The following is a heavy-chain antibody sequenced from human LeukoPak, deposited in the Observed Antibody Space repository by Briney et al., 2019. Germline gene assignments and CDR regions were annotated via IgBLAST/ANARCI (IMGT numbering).Heavy chain of an antibody. J-gene: IGHJ4*02. CDR3: TKDPLPQSASYPGDY. Sequence: GRSLRLSCAASGFTFRTYGMHWVRQAPGKGLEWVAVISYDGRNEYYADSVKGRFISSRDNSENTLYLQMNSLKPEDAAVYYCTKDPLPQSASYPGDYWGQGTLVTVSS. D-gene: IGHD3-10*01. V-gene: IGHV3-30*18. CDR1: GFTFRTYG. CDR2: ISYDGRNE.